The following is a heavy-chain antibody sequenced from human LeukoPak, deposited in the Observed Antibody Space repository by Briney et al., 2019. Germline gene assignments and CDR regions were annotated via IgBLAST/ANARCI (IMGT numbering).Heavy chain of an antibody. CDR1: GGSISGSSYY. CDR3: ASHYGP. J-gene: IGHJ4*01. V-gene: IGHV4-39*01. D-gene: IGHD3-10*01. Sequence: PSETLSLTCTVSGGSISGSSYYWGWIRQPPGKGLEWIGSIYYSGSTYYNPSLKSRVTISVDTSKNQFSLKLNSVTATDTAVYYCASHYGPWDHGTLVTVSS. CDR2: IYYSGST.